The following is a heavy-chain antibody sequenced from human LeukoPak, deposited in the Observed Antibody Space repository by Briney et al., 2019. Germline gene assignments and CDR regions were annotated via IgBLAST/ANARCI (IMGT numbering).Heavy chain of an antibody. Sequence: ASVKVSCKASGYTFTGYYMHWVRQAPGQGLEWMGWINPNSGGTNYAQKFQGRVTMTSDTSISTAYMELSRLRSDDTAVYYCARDSLPYDILTGSWFDPWGQGTLVTVSS. V-gene: IGHV1-2*02. CDR3: ARDSLPYDILTGSWFDP. CDR1: GYTFTGYY. J-gene: IGHJ5*02. CDR2: INPNSGGT. D-gene: IGHD3-9*01.